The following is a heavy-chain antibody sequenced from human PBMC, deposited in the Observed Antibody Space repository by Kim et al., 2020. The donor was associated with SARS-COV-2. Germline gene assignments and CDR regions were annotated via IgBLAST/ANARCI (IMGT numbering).Heavy chain of an antibody. CDR1: GFTFTDYY. Sequence: GGSLRLSCAASGFTFTDYYMSWIRQAPGKGLEWVSYISSSGGTIYYADSVKGRFTVSRDNAQNSLNLQMNSLRAEDTAGYYCARDYSSAWSTYYYYGMD. V-gene: IGHV3-11*01. J-gene: IGHJ6*01. D-gene: IGHD6-19*01. CDR2: ISSSGGTI. CDR3: ARDYSSAWSTYYYYGMD.